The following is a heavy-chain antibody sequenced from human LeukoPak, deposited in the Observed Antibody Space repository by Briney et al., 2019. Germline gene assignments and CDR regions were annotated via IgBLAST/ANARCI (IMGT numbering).Heavy chain of an antibody. CDR1: GFTFSSYW. V-gene: IGHV3-7*01. D-gene: IGHD3-22*01. Sequence: GGSLRLSCAASGFTFSSYWMSWVRQAPGKGLEWVANIKQDGSEKYYVDSVKGRFTISRDNAKNSLYLQMNSLRAEDTAVYYCARVAYYYDSSGRDAFDIWGQGTMVTVSS. CDR3: ARVAYYYDSSGRDAFDI. J-gene: IGHJ3*02. CDR2: IKQDGSEK.